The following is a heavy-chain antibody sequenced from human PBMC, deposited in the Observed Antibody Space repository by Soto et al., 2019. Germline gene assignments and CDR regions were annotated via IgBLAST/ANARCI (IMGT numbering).Heavy chain of an antibody. Sequence: PSETLSLTCTVSGGSISSYYWSWIRQPPGKGLEWIGYIYYSGSTNYNPSLKSRVTISVDTSKNQFSLKLSSVTAADTAVYYCARFPNYYDTSGYAGWGQGTLVTVS. CDR3: ARFPNYYDTSGYAG. CDR2: IYYSGST. D-gene: IGHD3-22*01. CDR1: GGSISSYY. J-gene: IGHJ4*02. V-gene: IGHV4-59*12.